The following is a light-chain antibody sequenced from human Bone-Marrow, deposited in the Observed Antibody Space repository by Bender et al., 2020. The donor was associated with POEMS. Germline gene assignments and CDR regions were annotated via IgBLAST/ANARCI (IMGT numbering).Light chain of an antibody. CDR1: SADVGKYDL. CDR2: EGT. V-gene: IGLV2-23*01. CDR3: CSYAGGSRV. J-gene: IGLJ1*01. Sequence: QSALTQPASVSGSPGQSILISCIGTSADVGKYDLVSWYQQYPGKAPRLIIYEGTKRPSGVSFRFSGSRSGNTASLTISGLQAEDEADYYCCSYAGGSRVFGTGTTVTVL.